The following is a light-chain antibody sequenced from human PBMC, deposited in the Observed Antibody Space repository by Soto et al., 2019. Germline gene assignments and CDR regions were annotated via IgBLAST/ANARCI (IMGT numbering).Light chain of an antibody. J-gene: IGKJ4*01. CDR1: QSLTNNY. Sequence: EVVLTQSPATLSLSPGERATLSCGASQSLTNNYLAWYQQKPGLAPRLLIHDASRRATGIPDRFSGSGSEINFTLTISRLEPEDFAVYYCQQYDISPVTFGGGTKVEI. CDR3: QQYDISPVT. CDR2: DAS. V-gene: IGKV3D-20*01.